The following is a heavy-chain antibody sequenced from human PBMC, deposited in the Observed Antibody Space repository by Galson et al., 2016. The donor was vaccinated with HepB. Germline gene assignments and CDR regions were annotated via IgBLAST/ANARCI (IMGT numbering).Heavy chain of an antibody. Sequence: SLRLSCAASGFIVSDNDMTWVRQAPGKGLEWVAIFRSGGDKSYAESVKGRFIISRDNSKDTIYLQMNSLRAEDTAIYYYAGGRVRNYWGQGTLVTVSS. D-gene: IGHD3-10*01. CDR2: FRSGGDK. CDR1: GFIVSDND. V-gene: IGHV3-53*01. J-gene: IGHJ4*02. CDR3: AGGRVRNY.